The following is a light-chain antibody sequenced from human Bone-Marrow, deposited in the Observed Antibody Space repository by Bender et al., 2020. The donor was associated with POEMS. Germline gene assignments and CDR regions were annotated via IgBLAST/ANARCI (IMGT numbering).Light chain of an antibody. CDR2: QAN. Sequence: SYELTQAPSVSVSPGQTATITCSGDNLGDKFASWYQQKPGQSPVLVLYQANLRPSGIPERFSGASSGVAPLTISGPLPMDESVYYCQVWDSSSVVFGGGTKLPVL. CDR1: NLGDKF. J-gene: IGLJ2*01. CDR3: QVWDSSSVV. V-gene: IGLV3-1*01.